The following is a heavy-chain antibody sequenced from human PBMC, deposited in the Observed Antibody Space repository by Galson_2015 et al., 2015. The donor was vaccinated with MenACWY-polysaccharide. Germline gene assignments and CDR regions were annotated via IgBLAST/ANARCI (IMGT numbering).Heavy chain of an antibody. CDR3: AIEGVGGSYCGVDCSSNY. CDR1: GFTFSSYA. CDR2: ISCDGGNT. J-gene: IGHJ4*02. V-gene: IGHV3-30*04. Sequence: SLRLSCAASGFTFSSYAMNWVRQAPGKGLEWVAVISCDGGNTYYADSVKGRFTISTDNSKNTLYLQMNSLRAEDTAVYYCAIEGVGGSYCGVDCSSNYWGQGTLVTVSS. D-gene: IGHD2-21*02.